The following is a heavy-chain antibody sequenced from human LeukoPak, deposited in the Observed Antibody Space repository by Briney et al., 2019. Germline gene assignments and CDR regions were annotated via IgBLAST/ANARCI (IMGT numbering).Heavy chain of an antibody. CDR3: ARYSSNHLDY. V-gene: IGHV5-51*01. CDR2: IYPGDSDT. J-gene: IGHJ4*02. CDR1: GSSFTRYW. Sequence: GESLKISCKGSGSSFTRYWIGWVRQMPGKGLEWMGIIYPGDSDTRYSPSFQGQVTISADRSISTAYLQWSSLKASDTAMYYCARYSSNHLDYWGRGALVTVSS. D-gene: IGHD1-14*01.